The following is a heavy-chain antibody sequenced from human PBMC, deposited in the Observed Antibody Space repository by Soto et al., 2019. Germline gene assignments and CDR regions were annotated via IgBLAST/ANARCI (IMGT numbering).Heavy chain of an antibody. CDR2: ISYDGSNK. V-gene: IGHV3-30*18. J-gene: IGHJ6*03. D-gene: IGHD3-3*01. CDR1: GFTFSSYG. CDR3: AKNYDFWSGYYHPNYYMDV. Sequence: GGSLRLSCAASGFTFSSYGMHWVRQAPGKGLEWVAVISYDGSNKYYADSVKGRFTISRDNSRNTLYLQMNSLRAEDTAVYYCAKNYDFWSGYYHPNYYMDVWGKGTTVTVSS.